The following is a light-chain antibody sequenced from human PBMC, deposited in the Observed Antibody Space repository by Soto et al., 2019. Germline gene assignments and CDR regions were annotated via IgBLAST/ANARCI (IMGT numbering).Light chain of an antibody. V-gene: IGKV3-15*01. J-gene: IGKJ1*01. CDR2: GAS. Sequence: EIVLTQSPATLSLSPGERGTLSCRASESVTNYLAWYQQKPGQAPRLLIYGASTRATGIPARFSGSGSGTEFTLTISSLQSEDFAVYYCQQYNNWPQTFGQGTKVDIK. CDR1: ESVTNY. CDR3: QQYNNWPQT.